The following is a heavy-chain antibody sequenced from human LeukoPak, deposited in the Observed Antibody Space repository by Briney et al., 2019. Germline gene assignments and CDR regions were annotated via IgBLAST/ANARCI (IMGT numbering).Heavy chain of an antibody. V-gene: IGHV3-30*03. CDR1: GFTFSSYG. J-gene: IGHJ6*03. D-gene: IGHD3-3*01. Sequence: GGSLRLSCAASGFTFSSYGMHWVRQAPGKGLEWVAVISYDGSNKYYADSVKGRFTISRDNSKNTLYLQMNSLRAEDTAVYYCARVNTIFGVVTYYYYMDVWGKGTTVTVSS. CDR2: ISYDGSNK. CDR3: ARVNTIFGVVTYYYYMDV.